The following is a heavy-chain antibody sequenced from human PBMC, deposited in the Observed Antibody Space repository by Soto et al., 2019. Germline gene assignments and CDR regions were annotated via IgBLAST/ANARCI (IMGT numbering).Heavy chain of an antibody. CDR1: GYTFTGYY. Sequence: GASVKVSCQASGYTFTGYYMHCVRQAPGQGLEWMGWINPNSGGTNYAQKFQGWVTMTRDTSISTAYLALSRLRSDDTAVYYCARDYYSNYDILTGGRYYYMDVWGKGTTVTVSS. D-gene: IGHD3-9*01. CDR2: INPNSGGT. CDR3: ARDYYSNYDILTGGRYYYMDV. J-gene: IGHJ6*03. V-gene: IGHV1-2*04.